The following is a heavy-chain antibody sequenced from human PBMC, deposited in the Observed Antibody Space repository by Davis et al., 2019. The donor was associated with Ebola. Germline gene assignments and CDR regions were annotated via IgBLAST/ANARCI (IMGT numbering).Heavy chain of an antibody. J-gene: IGHJ5*02. D-gene: IGHD3-3*01. CDR1: GGSISSGSYY. CDR3: ARGRIIPGIGWSGPGGRWFDP. CDR2: IYTSGST. Sequence: SETLSLTCTVSGGSISSGSYYWSWIRQPAGKGLEWIGHIYTSGSTNYNPSLKSRVTISVDTSKNQFSLKLSSVTAADTAVYYCARGRIIPGIGWSGPGGRWFDPWGQGTLVTVSS. V-gene: IGHV4-61*09.